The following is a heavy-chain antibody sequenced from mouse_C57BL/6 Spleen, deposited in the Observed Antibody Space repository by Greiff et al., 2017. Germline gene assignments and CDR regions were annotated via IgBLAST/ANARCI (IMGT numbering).Heavy chain of an antibody. CDR2: IYPGDGDT. CDR1: GYAFSSYW. CDR3: ARSGGSSLRAWFAY. J-gene: IGHJ3*01. D-gene: IGHD1-1*01. Sequence: VQLQQSGAELVKPGASVKISCKASGYAFSSYWMNWVKQRPGKGLEWIGQIYPGDGDTNYNGKFKGKATLTADKSSSTAYMQLSSLTSEDSAVYFCARSGGSSLRAWFAYWGQGTLVTVSA. V-gene: IGHV1-80*01.